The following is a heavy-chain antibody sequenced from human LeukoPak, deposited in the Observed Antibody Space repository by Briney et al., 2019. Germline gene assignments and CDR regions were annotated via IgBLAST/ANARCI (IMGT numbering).Heavy chain of an antibody. CDR3: ARASYSPNWFDP. D-gene: IGHD4-11*01. CDR2: ISSSSGI. Sequence: GGSLRLSCIASGFTFSSYEMSWVRQAPGKGLEWVSYISSSSGIFYADSVKGRFTISRDNAKNSLYLQMNSLRAEDTAVYYCARASYSPNWFDPWGQGTLVTVSS. J-gene: IGHJ5*02. V-gene: IGHV3-48*03. CDR1: GFTFSSYE.